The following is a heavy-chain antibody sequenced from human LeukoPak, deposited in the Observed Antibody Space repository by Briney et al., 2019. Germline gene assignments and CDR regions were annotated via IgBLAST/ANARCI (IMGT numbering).Heavy chain of an antibody. CDR2: ISASGTMT. CDR1: GFTFDDYY. CDR3: ARNMVLSPCDY. J-gene: IGHJ4*02. Sequence: KTGGSLRLSCAASGFTFDDYYMSWIRQAPGKGLQWISSISASGTMTFYADSVQGRFTISRDNAKNSLHLQLNSLRAEDTAVYYCARNMVLSPCDYWGQGTLVAVSS. V-gene: IGHV3-11*01. D-gene: IGHD4/OR15-4a*01.